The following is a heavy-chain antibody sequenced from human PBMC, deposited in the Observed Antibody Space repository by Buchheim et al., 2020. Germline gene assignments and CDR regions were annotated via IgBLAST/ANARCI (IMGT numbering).Heavy chain of an antibody. CDR2: MNPNSGNT. CDR1: GYTFTSYD. D-gene: IGHD3-9*01. V-gene: IGHV1-8*01. J-gene: IGHJ4*02. Sequence: QVQLVQSGAEVKKPGASVKVSCKASGYTFTSYDINWVRQASGQGLEWMGWMNPNSGNTGYARKFQGRITMTRSASINTAYMELSSLRSEDTATYYCARGFVTEYDLLTAYQIDYWGQGT. CDR3: ARGFVTEYDLLTAYQIDY.